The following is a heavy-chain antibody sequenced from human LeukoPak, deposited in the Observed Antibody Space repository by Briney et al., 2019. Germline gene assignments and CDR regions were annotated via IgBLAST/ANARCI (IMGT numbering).Heavy chain of an antibody. V-gene: IGHV3-33*08. D-gene: IGHD5-18*01. CDR1: GFTFSSYE. CDR2: IWYDGTNK. Sequence: GGSLRLSCAASGFTFSSYEMNWVRQAPGKGLEWVAVIWYDGTNKYYADSVKGRFTISRDNSKNTLCLQMNSLRAEDTAVYYCAREHRGYSYGHGLDYWGQGTMVTVSS. J-gene: IGHJ4*03. CDR3: AREHRGYSYGHGLDY.